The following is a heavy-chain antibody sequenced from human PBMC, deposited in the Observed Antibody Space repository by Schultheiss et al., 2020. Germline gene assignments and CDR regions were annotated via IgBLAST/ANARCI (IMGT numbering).Heavy chain of an antibody. CDR1: GGSISSSSYY. CDR3: ARDLPANGGAPFGYYGMDV. J-gene: IGHJ6*02. CDR2: IYYSGST. D-gene: IGHD3-16*01. Sequence: SETLSLTCTVSGGSISSSSYYWGWIRQPPGKGLEWIGSIYYSGSTYYNPSLKSRVTISVDTSKNQFSLKLSSVTAADTAVYYCARDLPANGGAPFGYYGMDVWGQGTTVTVSS. V-gene: IGHV4-39*02.